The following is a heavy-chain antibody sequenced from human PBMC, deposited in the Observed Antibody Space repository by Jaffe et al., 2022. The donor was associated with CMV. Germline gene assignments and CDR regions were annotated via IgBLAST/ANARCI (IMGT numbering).Heavy chain of an antibody. CDR2: ISWNSDNT. Sequence: EVELVESGGGLVQPGRSLRLSCAASGFTFEDYAMHWVRQAPGKGLEWVSSISWNSDNTAYADSVKGRFTVSRDDASYSLSLQMNSLRPDDTAFYYCAKEGPRDVLTGNVPDWYFDLWGRGTLVTVSS. CDR1: GFTFEDYA. D-gene: IGHD3-9*01. V-gene: IGHV3-9*01. J-gene: IGHJ2*01. CDR3: AKEGPRDVLTGNVPDWYFDL.